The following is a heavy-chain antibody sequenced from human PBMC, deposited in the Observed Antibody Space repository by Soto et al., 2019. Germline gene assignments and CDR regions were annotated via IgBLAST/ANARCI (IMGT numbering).Heavy chain of an antibody. CDR1: GYIFTNYD. CDR2: VSGYNGNT. V-gene: IGHV1-18*01. Sequence: QVQLVQSETEVKKPGASVKVSCKASGYIFTNYDITWVRQAPGQGLEWMGWVSGYNGNTKYAQKFKDRVNMTTDTSTSTVYMELRSLRSDDTAVYYCAGFGSAPYYYYGVDVWGQWTTVFVSS. D-gene: IGHD3-10*01. J-gene: IGHJ6*02. CDR3: AGFGSAPYYYYGVDV.